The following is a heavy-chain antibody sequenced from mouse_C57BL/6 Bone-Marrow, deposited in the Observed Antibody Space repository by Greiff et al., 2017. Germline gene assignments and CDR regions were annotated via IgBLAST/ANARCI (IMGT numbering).Heavy chain of an antibody. CDR1: GFTFSDYY. Sequence: DVMLVESEGGLVQPGSSMKLSCTASGFTFSDYYMAWVRQVPEKGLEWVAKINSYGSSPYYLYSLKSRFIISRDNAKNILYLKMISLKSEDTATYYCAREGGYWGQGTTLTVSS. V-gene: IGHV5-16*01. CDR2: INSYGSSP. J-gene: IGHJ2*01. CDR3: AREGGY.